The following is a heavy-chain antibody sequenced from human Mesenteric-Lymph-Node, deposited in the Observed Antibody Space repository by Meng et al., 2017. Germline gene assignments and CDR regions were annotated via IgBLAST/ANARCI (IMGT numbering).Heavy chain of an antibody. CDR1: GYTFTGYY. J-gene: IGHJ6*02. CDR3: ARYSGSYYPYYYYGMDV. CDR2: INPNSGGT. D-gene: IGHD1-26*01. V-gene: IGHV1-2*02. Sequence: ASVKVSCKASGYTFTGYYMHWVRQAPGQGLEWMGWINPNSGGTNYAQKFQGRVTMTRDTSISTAYMELSRLRSDDTAVYYCARYSGSYYPYYYYGMDVWGQGTTVTVSS.